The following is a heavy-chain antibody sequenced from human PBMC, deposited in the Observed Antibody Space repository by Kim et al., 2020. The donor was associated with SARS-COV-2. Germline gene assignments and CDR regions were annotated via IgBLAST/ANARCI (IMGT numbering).Heavy chain of an antibody. Sequence: TDEADYVKSRMTIYPDTSKNQVSLQLNSVTPEDTAVYYCARQISGGFDVWGQGSMVTVSS. J-gene: IGHJ3*01. D-gene: IGHD3-10*01. CDR3: ARQISGGFDV. CDR2: T. V-gene: IGHV6-1*01.